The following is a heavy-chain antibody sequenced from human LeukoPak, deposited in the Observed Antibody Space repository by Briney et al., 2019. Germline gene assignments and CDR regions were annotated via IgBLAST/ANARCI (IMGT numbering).Heavy chain of an antibody. V-gene: IGHV3-30-3*01. D-gene: IGHD3-9*01. CDR2: ISYDGSNK. J-gene: IGHJ4*02. CDR1: GFTFSSYA. CDR3: AREKGSLRYFDWLLLEEFDY. Sequence: PGGSLRLSCAASGFTFSSYAMHWVRQAPGKGLEWVAVISYDGSNKYYADSVKGRFTISRDNSKNTLYLQMNSLRAEDTAVYYCAREKGSLRYFDWLLLEEFDYWGQGTLVTVSS.